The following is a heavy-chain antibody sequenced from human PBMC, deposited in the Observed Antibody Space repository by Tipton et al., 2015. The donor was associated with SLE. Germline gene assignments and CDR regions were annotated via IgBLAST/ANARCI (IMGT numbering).Heavy chain of an antibody. V-gene: IGHV4-39*06. D-gene: IGHD3-10*01. Sequence: TLSLTCTVSGGSISSGSYYWGWIRQPPGKGLEWIGGIHHRGSTYYNPSLKSRVTISLDSSKHQFPLKLTSVTAADTAVYYCARHPRHITASGTYPKGGSQYWGQGTLVTVSS. CDR2: IHHRGST. CDR1: GGSISSGSYY. J-gene: IGHJ1*01. CDR3: ARHPRHITASGTYPKGGSQY.